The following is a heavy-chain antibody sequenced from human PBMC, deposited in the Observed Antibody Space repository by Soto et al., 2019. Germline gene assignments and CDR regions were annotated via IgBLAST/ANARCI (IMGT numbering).Heavy chain of an antibody. CDR3: SRDQVFWSGYHIPPNAFDI. J-gene: IGHJ3*02. CDR2: ISAYNGNT. V-gene: IGHV1-18*01. Sequence: QVQLVQSGAEVKKPGASVKVSCKASGYTFTSYGISWVRQAPGQGLEWMGWISAYNGNTNYAQKLQGRVTMTTDTSTSTAYMELRSLRSDDTAVYYCSRDQVFWSGYHIPPNAFDIWGQGTMVTVSS. CDR1: GYTFTSYG. D-gene: IGHD3-3*01.